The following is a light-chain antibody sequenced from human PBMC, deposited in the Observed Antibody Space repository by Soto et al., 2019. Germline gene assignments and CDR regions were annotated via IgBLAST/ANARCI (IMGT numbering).Light chain of an antibody. CDR1: QSLSSRY. CDR2: GAS. J-gene: IGKJ4*01. V-gene: IGKV3-20*01. Sequence: EIVLTQSPGTLSLSPGDRATLSCRASQSLSSRYLAWYRQKPGQAPRLLIYGASNRATGIPDRFSGSGSGTDFTLTISRLEPDDFAVYYCQQYSSSPPTFCGGTKVEIK. CDR3: QQYSSSPPT.